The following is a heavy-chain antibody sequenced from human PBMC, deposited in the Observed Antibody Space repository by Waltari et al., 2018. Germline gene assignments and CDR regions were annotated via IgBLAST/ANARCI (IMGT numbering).Heavy chain of an antibody. CDR3: ARAYYGDSYDY. V-gene: IGHV4-59*08. CDR2: IYYSGST. CDR1: GGSISGYY. J-gene: IGHJ4*02. Sequence: QVQLQESGPGLVKPSETLSLTCTVSGGSISGYYWSWIRQPPGKGLEWIGHIYYSGSTNDNPSLKSRVTMSIDTSENQFALKLSSVTAADTAVYYCARAYYGDSYDYWGQGTLVTVS. D-gene: IGHD4-17*01.